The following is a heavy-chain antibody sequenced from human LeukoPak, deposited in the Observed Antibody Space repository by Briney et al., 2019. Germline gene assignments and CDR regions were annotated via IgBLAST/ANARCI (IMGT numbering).Heavy chain of an antibody. V-gene: IGHV3-73*01. CDR2: IRTKSNNYAT. D-gene: IGHD3-22*01. Sequence: PGRSLRLSCAASGFAFSASAIHWVRQASGKGLEWVGRIRTKSNNYATTYGASVKGRFTISRDDSKNTASLHMSSVKSEDTAMYFCTSYDNAGNYYYNYWGRGILVTVSS. J-gene: IGHJ4*02. CDR1: GFAFSASA. CDR3: TSYDNAGNYYYNY.